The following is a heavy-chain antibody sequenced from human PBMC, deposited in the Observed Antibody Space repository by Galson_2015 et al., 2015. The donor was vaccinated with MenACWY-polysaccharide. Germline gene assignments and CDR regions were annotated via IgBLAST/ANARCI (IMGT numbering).Heavy chain of an antibody. Sequence: ETLSLTCTVSGGSISSSSYYWGWIRQPPGQGLEWIGSIYYSGSTYYNPSLKSRVTISVDTSKNQFSLKLSSVTAADTAVYYCASHIAVAPKTNWFDPWGQGTLVTVSS. CDR3: ASHIAVAPKTNWFDP. V-gene: IGHV4-39*01. CDR2: IYYSGST. J-gene: IGHJ5*02. CDR1: GGSISSSSYY. D-gene: IGHD6-19*01.